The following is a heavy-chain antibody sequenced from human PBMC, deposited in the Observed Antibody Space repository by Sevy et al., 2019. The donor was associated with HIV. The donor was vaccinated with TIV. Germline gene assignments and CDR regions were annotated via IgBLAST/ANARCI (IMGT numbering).Heavy chain of an antibody. V-gene: IGHV3-43*01. D-gene: IGHD3-22*01. J-gene: IGHJ4*02. CDR3: AKDIAGKDYDSSGYYLDYFDY. CDR1: GFTFDDYT. Sequence: GGSLRLSCAASGFTFDDYTMHWVRQAPGKGLEWVSLISWDGGSTYYADSVKGRFTISRDNSKNSLYLQMNSLRTEDTALYYCAKDIAGKDYDSSGYYLDYFDYWGQGTLVTVSS. CDR2: ISWDGGST.